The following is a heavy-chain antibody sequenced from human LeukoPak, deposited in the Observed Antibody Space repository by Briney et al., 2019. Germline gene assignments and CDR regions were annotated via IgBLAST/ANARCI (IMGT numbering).Heavy chain of an antibody. V-gene: IGHV4-30-2*01. J-gene: IGHJ5*02. CDR2: IYHSGST. CDR1: GGSISSGGYS. D-gene: IGHD1-26*01. Sequence: PSETLSLTCAVSGGSISSGGYSWSWIRQPPGKGLEWIGYIYHSGSTYYNPSLKSRVTVSVDRSKNQFSLKLSSVTAADTAVYYCAGSAYGLAGWFDPWGQGTLVTVSS. CDR3: AGSAYGLAGWFDP.